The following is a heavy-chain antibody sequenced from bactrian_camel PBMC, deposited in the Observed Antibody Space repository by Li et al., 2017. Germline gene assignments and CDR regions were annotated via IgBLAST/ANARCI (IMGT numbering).Heavy chain of an antibody. Sequence: QLVESGGDLVQPGGSLRLACTPQGFTLEDSDMGWYRQAPGNECELVSTISSDDSTYYTQSVKGRFTISQDNAKNTLYLQMNSLKPEDTAVYYCAPEPGIGWFATAPVRQSSCGYWGQGTQVTVS. CDR3: APEPGIGWFATAPVRQSSCGY. CDR2: ISSDDST. V-gene: IGHV3S53*01. CDR1: GFTLEDSD. J-gene: IGHJ4*01. D-gene: IGHD3*01.